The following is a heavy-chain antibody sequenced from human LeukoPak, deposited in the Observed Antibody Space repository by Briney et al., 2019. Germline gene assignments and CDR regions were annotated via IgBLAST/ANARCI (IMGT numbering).Heavy chain of an antibody. Sequence: PGGSLRLSCAASGFTFSSYGMSWVRQAPGKGLEWVSAISGSGGSTYYADSVKGRFTISRDNSKNTLYLQMNSLRAEDTAVYYCARDFEYCSGGSCYRNPDYWGQGTLVTVSS. CDR3: ARDFEYCSGGSCYRNPDY. CDR2: ISGSGGST. CDR1: GFTFSSYG. J-gene: IGHJ4*02. V-gene: IGHV3-23*01. D-gene: IGHD2-15*01.